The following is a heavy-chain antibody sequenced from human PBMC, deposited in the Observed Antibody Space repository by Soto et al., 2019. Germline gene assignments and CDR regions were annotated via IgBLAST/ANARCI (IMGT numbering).Heavy chain of an antibody. Sequence: QVQLVESGGGVVQAGRSLRLSCAASGFTFSNYAMHWVRQAPGKGLEWVAVIWYDGSNKYYADSVKGRFTISRDNSKNTLYLQMNRLRAEDTAVFYCSNLHASIAANYWGQGTLVTVSS. V-gene: IGHV3-33*06. CDR1: GFTFSNYA. CDR2: IWYDGSNK. J-gene: IGHJ4*02. D-gene: IGHD6-13*01. CDR3: SNLHASIAANY.